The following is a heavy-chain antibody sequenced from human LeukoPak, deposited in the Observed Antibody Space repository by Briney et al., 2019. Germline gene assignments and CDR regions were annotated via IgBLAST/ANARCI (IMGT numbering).Heavy chain of an antibody. V-gene: IGHV3-23*01. Sequence: GGSLRLSCVASGFTFSSYAMSWVGQAPGKGLEWVSAISGSGGSTYYADSVKGRFTISRDNSENTLYLQMNSLRAEDTSEYNSAKNLVDFSGYSFDDWGQGTLVTVSS. CDR3: AKNLVDFSGYSFDD. CDR2: ISGSGGST. CDR1: GFTFSSYA. D-gene: IGHD3-22*01. J-gene: IGHJ4*02.